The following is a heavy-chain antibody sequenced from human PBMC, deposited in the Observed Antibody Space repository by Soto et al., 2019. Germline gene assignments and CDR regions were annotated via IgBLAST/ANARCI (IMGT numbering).Heavy chain of an antibody. CDR3: VTSFFCSGGSCYSISSH. CDR2: IYTGGRT. D-gene: IGHD2-15*01. CDR1: GFTVSSND. J-gene: IGHJ4*02. Sequence: EVQLVESGGGLVQPGGSLRLSCAPSGFTVSSNDMSWVRQAPGKGLEWVSVIYTGGRTYYADSVKGRFTISRDNSKNTLYLQMNSLRDEDTAVYYCVTSFFCSGGSCYSISSHWGQGTLVTVSS. V-gene: IGHV3-66*01.